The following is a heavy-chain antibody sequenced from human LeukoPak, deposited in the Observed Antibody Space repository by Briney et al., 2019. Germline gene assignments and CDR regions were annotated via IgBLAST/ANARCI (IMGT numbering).Heavy chain of an antibody. D-gene: IGHD5-18*01. CDR1: GDSVSSNSAA. CDR2: TYYRSKWYN. J-gene: IGHJ4*02. Sequence: SQTLSLTCGISGDSVSSNSAAWNWIRQSPSRGLEWLGRTYYRSKWYNEYAVFVKSRITIRSDTSKNQFSLQLNSVTPKDTAVYYCARDVDTAMLYWGQGTLVTVSS. CDR3: ARDVDTAMLY. V-gene: IGHV6-1*01.